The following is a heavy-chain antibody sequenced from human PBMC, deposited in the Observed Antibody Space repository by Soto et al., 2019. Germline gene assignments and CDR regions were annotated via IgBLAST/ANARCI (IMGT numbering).Heavy chain of an antibody. CDR3: SFSAFCDILTGHFDY. D-gene: IGHD3-9*01. CDR1: GFSLSTSGVG. Sequence: SGPTLVNPTQPLTLTCTFSGFSLSTSGVGVGWIRQPPGKALEWLALIYWDDDKRYSPSLKSRLTITKDTSKNQVVLTMTNMDTVDTASFYFSFSAFCDILTGHFDYWHQATLFTV. J-gene: IGHJ4*02. CDR2: IYWDDDK. V-gene: IGHV2-5*02.